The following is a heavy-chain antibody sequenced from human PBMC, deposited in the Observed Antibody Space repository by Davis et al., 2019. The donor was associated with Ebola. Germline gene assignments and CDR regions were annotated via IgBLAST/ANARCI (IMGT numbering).Heavy chain of an antibody. D-gene: IGHD1-7*01. CDR3: ARDHGVTGTGASDP. CDR1: GYTFTSYV. CDR2: MNPNSGNT. Sequence: ASVTVSCQASGYTFTSYVINWVRQATGQGLEWMGWMNPNSGNTGYAQKFQGRVTLTRNTSISTAYMELSSLTSEDTAVYYCARDHGVTGTGASDPWGQGTLVTVST. V-gene: IGHV1-8*01. J-gene: IGHJ5*02.